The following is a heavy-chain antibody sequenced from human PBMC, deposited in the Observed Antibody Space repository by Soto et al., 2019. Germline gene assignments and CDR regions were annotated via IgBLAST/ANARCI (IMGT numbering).Heavy chain of an antibody. CDR3: ARGNHRWLQLWYFDP. J-gene: IGHJ2*01. CDR2: IIPIFGTA. D-gene: IGHD5-12*01. Sequence: QVQLVQSGAEVKKPGSSVTVSCKASGGTFSSYTISWVRQAPGQGLEWMGGIIPIFGTANYAQKFQGRVTIPAEESPSTGYMELSSLRSEDTAVYYCARGNHRWLQLWYFDPWGRGTLVTVSS. V-gene: IGHV1-69*12. CDR1: GGTFSSYT.